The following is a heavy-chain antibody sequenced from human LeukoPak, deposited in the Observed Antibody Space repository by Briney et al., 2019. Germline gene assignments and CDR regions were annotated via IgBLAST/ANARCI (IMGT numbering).Heavy chain of an antibody. CDR2: IYYSGST. Sequence: PSETLSLTCTVSGGSISSSSYYWGWIRQPPGKGLEWIGSIYYSGSTYYNPSLKSRVTISVDTSKNQFSLKLSSVTAADTAVYYCARGAIVVAGIDYWGQGTLVTVSS. D-gene: IGHD6-19*01. CDR3: ARGAIVVAGIDY. CDR1: GGSISSSSYY. J-gene: IGHJ4*02. V-gene: IGHV4-39*07.